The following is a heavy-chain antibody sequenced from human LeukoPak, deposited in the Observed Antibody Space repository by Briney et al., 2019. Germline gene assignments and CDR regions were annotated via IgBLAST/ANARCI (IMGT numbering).Heavy chain of an antibody. J-gene: IGHJ3*02. CDR2: ISYDGSNK. Sequence: PGGSLRLSCAASGFTFSSYGMHWVRQAPGKGLEWVAVISYDGSNKYYADSVKGRFTISRDNSKNTLYLQMNSLRAEDTAVYYCAKDYLYLHYYDSSGYYPDAFDIWGQGTMVTVSS. D-gene: IGHD3-22*01. CDR1: GFTFSSYG. V-gene: IGHV3-30*18. CDR3: AKDYLYLHYYDSSGYYPDAFDI.